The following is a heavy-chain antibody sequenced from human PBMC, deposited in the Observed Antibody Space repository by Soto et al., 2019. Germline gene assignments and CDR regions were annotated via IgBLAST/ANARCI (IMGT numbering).Heavy chain of an antibody. D-gene: IGHD6-19*01. CDR3: AMLGGWSGGSNDMDV. CDR1: GLIFSDYH. J-gene: IGHJ6*02. CDR2: IRRKANSYTT. V-gene: IGHV3-72*01. Sequence: EVQLVESGGGLVQPGGSLRLSCAASGLIFSDYHMDWVRQAPGKGLEWVGRIRRKANSYTTEYAASVKGRFTISRDDSKNPPALQMNRLKTEDTAVYYCAMLGGWSGGSNDMDVWGQGTTVTVSS.